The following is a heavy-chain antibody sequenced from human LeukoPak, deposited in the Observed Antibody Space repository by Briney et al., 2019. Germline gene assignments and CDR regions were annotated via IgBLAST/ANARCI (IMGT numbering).Heavy chain of an antibody. V-gene: IGHV3-9*01. CDR1: GFSFDDYA. CDR3: AKVHDYGAPGVLYFDY. J-gene: IGHJ4*02. Sequence: PGGSLRLSCAASGFSFDDYAMHWVRQAPGKGLEWVAGISWNSGSVDYVDSVKGRFTISRDNSKNTLYLQMNSLRAEDTAVYYCAKVHDYGAPGVLYFDYWGQGTLVTVSS. CDR2: ISWNSGSV. D-gene: IGHD4-17*01.